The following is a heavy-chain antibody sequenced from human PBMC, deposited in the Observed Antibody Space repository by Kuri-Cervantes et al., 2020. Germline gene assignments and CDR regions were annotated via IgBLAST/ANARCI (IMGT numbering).Heavy chain of an antibody. CDR3: ARGYSSSWYGSRRALEYYYYGMDV. J-gene: IGHJ6*02. CDR2: MNPNSGNT. CDR1: GGTFSSYA. V-gene: IGHV1-8*02. Sequence: ASVKVSCKASGGTFSSYAISWVRQAPGQGLEWMGWMNPNSGNTGYAQKFQGRVTMTRNTSISTAYMELSSLRSEDTAVYYCARGYSSSWYGSRRALEYYYYGMDVWGQGTTVTVSS. D-gene: IGHD6-13*01.